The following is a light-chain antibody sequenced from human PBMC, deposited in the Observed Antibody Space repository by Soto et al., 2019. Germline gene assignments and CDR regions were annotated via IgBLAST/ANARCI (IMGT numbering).Light chain of an antibody. J-gene: IGLJ1*01. CDR2: DVS. CDR3: SSYTSSSTPD. CDR1: SSDVGGYNY. V-gene: IGLV2-14*03. Sequence: QSVLTQPASVSGSPGQSITISCTGTSSDVGGYNYVSWYQQHPGKAPKLMIYDVSYRPSGVSNRFSGSKSGNTASLTISGLQAEDEADYYCSSYTSSSTPDFGTGTSSPS.